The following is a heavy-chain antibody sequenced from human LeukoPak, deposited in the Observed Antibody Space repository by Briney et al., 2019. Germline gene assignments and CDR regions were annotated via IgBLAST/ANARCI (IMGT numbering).Heavy chain of an antibody. D-gene: IGHD6-13*01. J-gene: IGHJ4*02. Sequence: GGSLRLSCGASGFXFSDYYMSWIRQAPGKGLEWISYISASGRDTYYADSLKGRFTTSRDNAKNSLYLQMNSLRAEDTAVYYCARVGLIAAAGTPDYWGQGTLVTVSS. V-gene: IGHV3-11*06. CDR2: ISASGRDT. CDR1: GFXFSDYY. CDR3: ARVGLIAAAGTPDY.